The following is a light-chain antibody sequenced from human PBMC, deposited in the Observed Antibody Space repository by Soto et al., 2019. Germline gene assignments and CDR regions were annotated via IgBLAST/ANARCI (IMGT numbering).Light chain of an antibody. CDR3: QQYGSSPCT. J-gene: IGKJ2*02. V-gene: IGKV3-20*01. Sequence: EIVLTQSPGTLSLSPGERATLSCRASQSLSSNYLAWYQQQPGQTPRLLIYGASSRATGIPDRFSGSGSGTDFTLTISRLEPEDFAVYYCQQYGSSPCTFGQGTKLEIK. CDR2: GAS. CDR1: QSLSSNY.